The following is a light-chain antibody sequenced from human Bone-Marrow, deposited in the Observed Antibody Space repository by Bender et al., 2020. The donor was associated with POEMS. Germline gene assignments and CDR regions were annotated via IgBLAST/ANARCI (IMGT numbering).Light chain of an antibody. CDR2: RDD. J-gene: IGLJ1*01. V-gene: IGLV1-47*01. Sequence: QSVLTQPPSVSGAPGQRVTISCSGGGSTIGSHYVNWYMDVPGTAPRLLIYRDDQRPSGVPDRISGSKSGTSASLDISDLQSDDEADYICASWDATVNEGVFGTGTKVTVL. CDR1: GSTIGSHY. CDR3: ASWDATVNEGV.